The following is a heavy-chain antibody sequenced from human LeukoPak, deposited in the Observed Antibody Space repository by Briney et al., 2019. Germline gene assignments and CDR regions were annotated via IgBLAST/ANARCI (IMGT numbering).Heavy chain of an antibody. CDR1: GFIFTSYT. J-gene: IGHJ3*01. CDR2: ISGSGDTT. D-gene: IGHD2-21*01. CDR3: ARDVFQPPT. V-gene: IGHV3-23*01. Sequence: GGSLRLSCAASGFIFTSYTMTWVRQAPGKGLEWVSAISGSGDTTSYADSVKGRFTISRDNSKNTLYLQMNSLRAEDTAVYYCARDVFQPPTWGQGTMVTVSS.